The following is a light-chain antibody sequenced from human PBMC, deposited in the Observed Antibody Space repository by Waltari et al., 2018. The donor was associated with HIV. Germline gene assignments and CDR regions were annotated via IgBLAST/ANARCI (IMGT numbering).Light chain of an antibody. V-gene: IGKV3-15*01. CDR1: QSVGSR. CDR2: GAD. Sequence: MTQSPATLSVSPGEGATLSCRASQSVGSRVAWYQQMAGQAPRLLIFGADTRASCIPARFTGSGSETEFTLTISSLQSEDFAVYFCQQYDDWPWTFGQGTKVEIK. J-gene: IGKJ1*01. CDR3: QQYDDWPWT.